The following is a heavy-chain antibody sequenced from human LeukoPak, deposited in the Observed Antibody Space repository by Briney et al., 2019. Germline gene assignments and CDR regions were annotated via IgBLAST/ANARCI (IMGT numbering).Heavy chain of an antibody. V-gene: IGHV3-43*02. CDR2: ISGDGGST. CDR1: GFTFDDYA. CDR3: VRALGYCSSGSCYYYDY. Sequence: GGSLRLSCAASGFTFDDYAMHWVRQAPGKGLEWVSLISGDGGSTYYADSVKGRFTISRDNSKNSLYLQMDSLRTEDTALYYCVRALGYCSSGSCYYYDYWGQGTLVTVSS. J-gene: IGHJ4*02. D-gene: IGHD2-15*01.